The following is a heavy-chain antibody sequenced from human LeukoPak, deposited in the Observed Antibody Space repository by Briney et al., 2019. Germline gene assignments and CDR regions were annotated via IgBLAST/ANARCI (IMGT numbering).Heavy chain of an antibody. Sequence: GGSLRLSCAASGFTFSPYWMHWVRQAPGKGLVWVSRINGDGSSTSYADSVKGRVTISRDNAKNTLYLQMNSLRAEDTAVYYCARVGYSSGWYRNWGQGTLVTVSS. J-gene: IGHJ4*02. CDR3: ARVGYSSGWYRN. V-gene: IGHV3-74*01. D-gene: IGHD6-19*01. CDR1: GFTFSPYW. CDR2: INGDGSST.